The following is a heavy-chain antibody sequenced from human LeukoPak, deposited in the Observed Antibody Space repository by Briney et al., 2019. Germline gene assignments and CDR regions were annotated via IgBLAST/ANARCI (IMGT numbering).Heavy chain of an antibody. CDR2: MNPNSGNT. CDR1: GYTFTSYD. Sequence: ASVKVSCKASGYTFTSYDINWVRQATGQGLEWMGWMNPNSGNTGYAQKFQGRVTMTRNTSISTAYMELSSLRSEDTAVYYCARGPPYYYYMDVWGKGTTVTVPS. V-gene: IGHV1-8*01. J-gene: IGHJ6*03. CDR3: ARGPPYYYYMDV.